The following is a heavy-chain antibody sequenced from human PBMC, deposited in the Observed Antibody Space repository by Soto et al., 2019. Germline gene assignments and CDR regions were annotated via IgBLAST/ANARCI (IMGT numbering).Heavy chain of an antibody. CDR3: ARAVATLEYYYYGMDV. CDR2: IYYSGST. D-gene: IGHD5-12*01. J-gene: IGHJ6*02. Sequence: SETLSLTCTVSGGSISSGDYYWSWIRQPPGKGMEWIGYIYYSGSTYYNPSLKSRVTISVDTSKNQFSLKLSSVTAADTAVYYCARAVATLEYYYYGMDVWGQGTTVTVSS. V-gene: IGHV4-30-4*01. CDR1: GGSISSGDYY.